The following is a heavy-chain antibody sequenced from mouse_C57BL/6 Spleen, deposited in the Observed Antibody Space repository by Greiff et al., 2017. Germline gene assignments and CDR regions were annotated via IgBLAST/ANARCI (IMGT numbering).Heavy chain of an antibody. CDR3: TRDNYDGYFDV. D-gene: IGHD2-4*01. CDR2: ISSGGDYI. J-gene: IGHJ1*03. V-gene: IGHV5-9-1*02. CDR1: GFTFSSYA. Sequence: DVHLVESGEGLVKPGGSLKLSCAVSGFTFSSYAMSWVRQTPEKRLEWVAYISSGGDYIYYADTVKGRFTISRDNARNTLYLQMSSLKSDDTAMYYCTRDNYDGYFDVWGTGTTFTVSS.